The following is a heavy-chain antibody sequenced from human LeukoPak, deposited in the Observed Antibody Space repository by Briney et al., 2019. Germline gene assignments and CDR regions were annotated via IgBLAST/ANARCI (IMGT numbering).Heavy chain of an antibody. CDR3: AKGLAVARYFFDY. V-gene: IGHV3-23*01. D-gene: IGHD6-19*01. Sequence: GGSLRLSCAASGFTFSSYAMSWVRQAPGKGVGWVSAISGSGGSTYYADSVKGRFTISRDNSKNTLYLQMNSLRAEDTAVYYCAKGLAVARYFFDYWGQGTLVTVSS. CDR2: ISGSGGST. CDR1: GFTFSSYA. J-gene: IGHJ4*02.